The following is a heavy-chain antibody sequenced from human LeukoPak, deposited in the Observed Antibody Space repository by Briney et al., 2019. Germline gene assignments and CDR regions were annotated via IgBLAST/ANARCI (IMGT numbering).Heavy chain of an antibody. V-gene: IGHV3-23*01. Sequence: GGSLRLSCAAPGFTFSSYAMSWVRQAPGKGLEWVSAISGSGLSTYYADSVKGRFSISRDNSKNTLYLQMNSLRAEDTAVYYCAKAYTSGSYFIDDAFDIWGQGTMVTASS. CDR1: GFTFSSYA. D-gene: IGHD3-10*01. J-gene: IGHJ3*02. CDR2: ISGSGLST. CDR3: AKAYTSGSYFIDDAFDI.